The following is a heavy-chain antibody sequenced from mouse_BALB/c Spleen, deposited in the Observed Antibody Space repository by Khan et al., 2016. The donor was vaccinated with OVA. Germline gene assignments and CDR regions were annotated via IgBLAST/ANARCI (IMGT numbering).Heavy chain of an antibody. CDR3: TGHRGYYGSSLYFDY. CDR2: ISSGGSYT. V-gene: IGHV5-6-4*01. D-gene: IGHD1-1*01. Sequence: EVELVESGGGLVRPGGSLKLSCAASGFSFSSYSMSWVRQTPEKRLEWVATISSGGSYTYYPDSVKGRFTISRDNAKNTQHLQVNSLRSEDTAMYYCTGHRGYYGSSLYFDYWGQGTTLTVSS. CDR1: GFSFSSYS. J-gene: IGHJ2*01.